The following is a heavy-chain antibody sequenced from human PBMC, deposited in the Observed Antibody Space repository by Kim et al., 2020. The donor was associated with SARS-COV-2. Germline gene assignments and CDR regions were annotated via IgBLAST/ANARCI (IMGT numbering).Heavy chain of an antibody. V-gene: IGHV3-15*01. CDR3: TTEPLWPARCDY. J-gene: IGHJ4*02. D-gene: IGHD5-18*01. Sequence: DYAAPVKGRFTISRDDSKNTLYLQMNSLKTEDTAVYYCTTEPLWPARCDYWGQGTLVTVSS.